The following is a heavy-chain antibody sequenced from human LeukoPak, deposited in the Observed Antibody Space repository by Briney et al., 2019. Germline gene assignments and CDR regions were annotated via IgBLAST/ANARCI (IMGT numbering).Heavy chain of an antibody. CDR2: ISAYNGNT. V-gene: IGHV1-18*01. CDR1: GYTCTSYG. D-gene: IGHD1-26*01. J-gene: IGHJ5*02. CDR3: ARAGELLSFGWFDP. Sequence: ASVKVSCKASGYTCTSYGISWVRQAPGQGLEWMGWISAYNGNTNYAQKLQGRVTMTTDTSTSTAYMELRSLRSDDTAVYYCARAGELLSFGWFDPWGQGTLVTVSS.